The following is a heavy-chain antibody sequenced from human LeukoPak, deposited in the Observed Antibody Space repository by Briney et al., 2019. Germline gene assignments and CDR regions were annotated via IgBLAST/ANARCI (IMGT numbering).Heavy chain of an antibody. V-gene: IGHV3-49*03. J-gene: IGHJ6*02. Sequence: GRSLRLSCTASGFTFGDYAMSWFRQAPGKGLEWVGFIRSKAYGGTTEYAASVKGRFTISRDDSKSIAYLQMNSLKTEDTAVYYCTRDQGWELLYYYYGMDVWGQGTTVTVSS. CDR1: GFTFGDYA. CDR3: TRDQGWELLYYYYGMDV. D-gene: IGHD1-26*01. CDR2: IRSKAYGGTT.